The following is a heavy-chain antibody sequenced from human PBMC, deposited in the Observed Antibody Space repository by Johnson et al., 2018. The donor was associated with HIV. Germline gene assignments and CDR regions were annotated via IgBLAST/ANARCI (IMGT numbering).Heavy chain of an antibody. CDR2: IYSGGST. CDR3: ARVRIGRENAFDI. Sequence: VQLVESGGGLIQPGGSLRLSCAASGFTVSSNYMSWVRQAPGKGLEWVSVIYSGGSTYYADSVKGRFTISRDNAKNTLYLQMDNQGAEDTAVYYCARVRIGRENAFDIWGQGTMVTVSS. J-gene: IGHJ3*02. V-gene: IGHV3-53*01. D-gene: IGHD1-26*01. CDR1: GFTVSSNY.